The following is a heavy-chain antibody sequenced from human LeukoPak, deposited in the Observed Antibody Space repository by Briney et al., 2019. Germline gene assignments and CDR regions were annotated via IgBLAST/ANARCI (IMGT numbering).Heavy chain of an antibody. J-gene: IGHJ4*02. CDR3: ARVSGVNYYFDF. Sequence: ASVKVSCKASGYTFTGYYIYWVRQAPGQGLEWMGWINPNSGGTNYAQKFQGRVTMTRDTSISTAYMELSRLRSDDTAVYYCARVSGVNYYFDFWGQGTLVTVSS. D-gene: IGHD2-8*01. CDR2: INPNSGGT. CDR1: GYTFTGYY. V-gene: IGHV1-2*02.